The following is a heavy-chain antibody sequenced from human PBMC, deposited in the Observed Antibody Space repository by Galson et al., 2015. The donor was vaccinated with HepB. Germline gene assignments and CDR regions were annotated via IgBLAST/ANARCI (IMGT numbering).Heavy chain of an antibody. J-gene: IGHJ4*02. CDR1: GFTFSSYA. CDR2: ISGSGGST. CDR3: AKAPLPIVTNFDY. D-gene: IGHD4-11*01. Sequence: SLRLSCAASGFTFSSYAMSWVRQAPGKGLEWVSAISGSGGSTYYADSVKGRFTISRDNSKNTLYLQMNSLRAEDTAVYYCAKAPLPIVTNFDYWGQGTLVTVSS. V-gene: IGHV3-23*01.